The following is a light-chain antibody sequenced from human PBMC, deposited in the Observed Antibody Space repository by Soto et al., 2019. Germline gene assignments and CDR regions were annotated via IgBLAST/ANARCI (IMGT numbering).Light chain of an antibody. V-gene: IGLV2-8*01. CDR2: EVV. CDR3: SSYAGSNGVV. Sequence: QSALTQPPSASGSPGQSVTISCTGTKNDIGVYDFVSWYQHHPGKAPRLIIYEVVQRPSGVPDRFSGSKSGNTASLTVSGLQAEDEADYYCSSYAGSNGVVFGGGTKLTVL. CDR1: KNDIGVYDF. J-gene: IGLJ2*01.